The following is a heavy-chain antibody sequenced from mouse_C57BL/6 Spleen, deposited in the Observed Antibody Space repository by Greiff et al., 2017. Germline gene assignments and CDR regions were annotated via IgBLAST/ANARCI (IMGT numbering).Heavy chain of an antibody. V-gene: IGHV1-80*01. CDR1: GYAFSSYW. CDR2: IYPGDGDT. Sequence: VKLMESGAELVKPGASVKISCKASGYAFSSYWMNWVKQRPGKGLEGIGQIYPGDGDTNYNGKFKGKATLTADKSSSTAYMQLSSLTSEDSAVYFCARQRLLRGDYWVQGTSVTVSS. D-gene: IGHD2-3*01. J-gene: IGHJ4*01. CDR3: ARQRLLRGDY.